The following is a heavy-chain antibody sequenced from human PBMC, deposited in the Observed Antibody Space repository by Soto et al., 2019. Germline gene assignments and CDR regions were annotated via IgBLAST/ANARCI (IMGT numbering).Heavy chain of an antibody. CDR1: GFSFRSFG. V-gene: IGHV3-30*18. CDR3: AKEGGYGDRIADDYYYYGMDV. J-gene: IGHJ6*02. D-gene: IGHD4-17*01. CDR2: ISHEGSYK. Sequence: GGSLRLSCEVSGFSFRSFGMHWARQAPGKGLEWVTVISHEGSYKHYADSVKGRFTISRDDSKNTLYLQMNSLRAEDTAVYYCAKEGGYGDRIADDYYYYGMDVWGQGTTVTVSS.